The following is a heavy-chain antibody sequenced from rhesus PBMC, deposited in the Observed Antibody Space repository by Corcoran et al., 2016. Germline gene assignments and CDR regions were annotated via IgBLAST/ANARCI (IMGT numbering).Heavy chain of an antibody. D-gene: IGHD2-15*01. V-gene: IGHV4-93*01. CDR2: SFGRSPIP. CDR1: GGSLRSNYC. J-gene: IGHJ4*01. Sequence: QLQVPESGPTVVKPSETLSLTCTFSGGSLRSNYCWRWLRQSPWKGREWSGGSFGRSPIPEDNPSRKSRVSITPATSKNQVSLKVTSVTAADTAVYYCASTDCSNSDCSSGGVWGQGVLVTVSS. CDR3: ASTDCSNSDCSSGGV.